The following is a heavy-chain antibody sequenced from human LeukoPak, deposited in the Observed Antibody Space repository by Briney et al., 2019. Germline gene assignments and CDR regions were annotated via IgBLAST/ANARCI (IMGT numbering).Heavy chain of an antibody. CDR3: ARVVGGLRYFDWLPRPPSHYFDY. D-gene: IGHD3-9*01. V-gene: IGHV1-18*01. CDR2: ISAYNGNT. Sequence: ASVKVSCKASGYTFTSYGISWVRQAPGHGLEWMGWISAYNGNTNYAQKLQGRVTMTTDTSTSTAYMELRSLRSDDTAVYYCARVVGGLRYFDWLPRPPSHYFDYWGQGTLVTVSS. J-gene: IGHJ4*02. CDR1: GYTFTSYG.